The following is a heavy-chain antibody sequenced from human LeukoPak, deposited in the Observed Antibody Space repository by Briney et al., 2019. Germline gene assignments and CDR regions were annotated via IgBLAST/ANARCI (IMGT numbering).Heavy chain of an antibody. Sequence: GASVKVSCKASGFTFTDYGISWVRQAPGQGLEWMGWISAKNGNTNYVRKFQGRVTMTTDTSMTTAYMELRSLRYDDTAVYYCATTKSAMVTCFDPWGQGTLVTVSS. CDR3: ATTKSAMVTCFDP. V-gene: IGHV1-18*01. CDR2: ISAKNGNT. J-gene: IGHJ5*02. CDR1: GFTFTDYG. D-gene: IGHD5-18*01.